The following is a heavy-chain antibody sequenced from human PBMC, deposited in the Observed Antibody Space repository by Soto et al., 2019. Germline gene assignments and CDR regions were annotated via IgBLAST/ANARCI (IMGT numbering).Heavy chain of an antibody. CDR2: ISAYNGNT. J-gene: IGHJ6*02. V-gene: IGHV1-18*01. CDR3: ASGPGYSSGWPTPDYYYYGMDV. D-gene: IGHD6-19*01. CDR1: GYTFTSYG. Sequence: QVQLVQSGAEVKKPGASVKVSCKASGYTFTSYGISWVRQAPGQGLEWMGWISAYNGNTNYAQKLQGRVTMTTDTSTSTAYMELRSLGSDDTAVYYCASGPGYSSGWPTPDYYYYGMDVWGQGTTVTVSS.